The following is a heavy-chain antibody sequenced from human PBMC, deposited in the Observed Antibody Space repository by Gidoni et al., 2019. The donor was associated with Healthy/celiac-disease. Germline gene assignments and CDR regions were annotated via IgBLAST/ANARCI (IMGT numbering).Heavy chain of an antibody. J-gene: IGHJ4*02. D-gene: IGHD3-10*01. V-gene: IGHV3-30*18. CDR1: GFPFSSYG. CDR3: AKEWEFGELLDY. CDR2: ISYDGSNK. Sequence: QVQLVESGGGVVQPGRSLRLSCAASGFPFSSYGMHWVRQAPGKGLEWVAVISYDGSNKYYADSVKGRFTISRDNSKNTLYLQMNSLRAEDTAVYYCAKEWEFGELLDYWGQGTLVTVSS.